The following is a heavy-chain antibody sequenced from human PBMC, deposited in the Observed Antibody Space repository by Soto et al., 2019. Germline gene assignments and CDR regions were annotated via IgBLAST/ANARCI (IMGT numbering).Heavy chain of an antibody. CDR3: ARERLRFGAYYYGMDV. CDR2: ISYDGSNK. Sequence: QVQLVESGGGVVQPGRSLRLSCAASGFTFSSYAMHWVRQAPGKGLEWVAVISYDGSNKYYADSVKGRFTISRDNSKNTLYLQMNSLRAEDTAAYYCARERLRFGAYYYGMDVWGQGTTVTVSS. D-gene: IGHD5-12*01. CDR1: GFTFSSYA. V-gene: IGHV3-30-3*01. J-gene: IGHJ6*02.